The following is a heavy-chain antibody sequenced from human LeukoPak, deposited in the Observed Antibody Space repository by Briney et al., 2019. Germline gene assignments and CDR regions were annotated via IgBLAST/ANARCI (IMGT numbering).Heavy chain of an antibody. J-gene: IGHJ2*01. V-gene: IGHV1-2*02. Sequence: ASVNVSCTASGSTFTGYYMHWVRQAPGQGHERMGWINPYPGGTNYEQKSQGRVTMTTNKSISTAYMEQSSMRTADTAAYYYARGGHWYFDHWGRGALVTVSS. CDR3: ARGGHWYFDH. CDR1: GSTFTGYY. CDR2: INPYPGGT.